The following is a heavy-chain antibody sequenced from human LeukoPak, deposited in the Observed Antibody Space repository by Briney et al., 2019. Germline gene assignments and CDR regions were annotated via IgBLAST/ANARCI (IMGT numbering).Heavy chain of an antibody. V-gene: IGHV1-18*01. CDR2: ISAYNGNT. CDR3: ARDTYYGSGSYLTGSDWYYYMDV. Sequence: ASVKVSCKASGYTFTSYGISWVRQAPGQGLEWMGWISAYNGNTNYAQKLQGRVTMTTDTSTSTAYMELRSLRSDDTAVYYCARDTYYGSGSYLTGSDWYYYMDVWGRGTTVTISS. D-gene: IGHD3-10*01. CDR1: GYTFTSYG. J-gene: IGHJ6*03.